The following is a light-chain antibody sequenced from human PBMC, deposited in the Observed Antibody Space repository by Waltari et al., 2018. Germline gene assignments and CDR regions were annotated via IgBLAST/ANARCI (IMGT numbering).Light chain of an antibody. CDR3: QSYDSSLSDLI. CDR1: SSNFGAGYD. CDR2: GNN. J-gene: IGLJ2*01. Sequence: QSVLTQPPSVSGAPGQRVTISCTGSSSNFGAGYDVHWYQQLPGTAPKLLIFGNNHRPSGVPDRFSGSKSGTSASLAITGLQAEDEADYYCQSYDSSLSDLIFGGGTKLTVL. V-gene: IGLV1-40*01.